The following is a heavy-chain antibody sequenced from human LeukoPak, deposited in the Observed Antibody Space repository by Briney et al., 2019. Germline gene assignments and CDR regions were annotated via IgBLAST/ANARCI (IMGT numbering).Heavy chain of an antibody. CDR1: GGSFSGYY. D-gene: IGHD3-16*01. V-gene: IGHV4-34*01. CDR3: ARAHGGGVVAEFYYIDV. Sequence: PSETLSLTCAVYGGSFSGYYWSWIRQPPGKGLEWIGEINHSGSTNYNPSLKSRVTISVDTSKNQFSLKLSSVTAADTAVYYCARAHGGGVVAEFYYIDVWGKGTTVTVSS. CDR2: INHSGST. J-gene: IGHJ6*03.